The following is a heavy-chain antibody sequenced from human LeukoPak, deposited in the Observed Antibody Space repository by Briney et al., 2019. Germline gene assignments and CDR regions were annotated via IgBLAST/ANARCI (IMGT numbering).Heavy chain of an antibody. V-gene: IGHV3-48*03. CDR3: ARNLVQLWSFDY. CDR1: GFXFSNYE. D-gene: IGHD5-18*01. J-gene: IGHJ4*02. CDR2: ITTSGRTI. Sequence: PGGSLRLSCAASGFXFSNYEMNWVRQAPGKGLEWVSYITTSGRTIYYADSVKGRFTISRDNAKNSLYLQMNSLRAEDTAVYYCARNLVQLWSFDYWGQGTLVTVSS.